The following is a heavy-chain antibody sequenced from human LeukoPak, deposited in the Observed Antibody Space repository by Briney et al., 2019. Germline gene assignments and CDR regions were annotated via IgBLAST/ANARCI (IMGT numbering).Heavy chain of an antibody. CDR2: VNPNSGDT. CDR1: GYTFTGYY. J-gene: IGHJ4*02. V-gene: IGHV1-2*02. Sequence: GASVKVSCKASGYTFTGYYMDWVRQAPGRGLEWMGWVNPNSGDTNYAQKFQGRVTMTGDTSINTAYMELTRLTSDDTAVYYCARDRRWEEGTPYYFDFWGQGTLVTVSS. D-gene: IGHD1-26*01. CDR3: ARDRRWEEGTPYYFDF.